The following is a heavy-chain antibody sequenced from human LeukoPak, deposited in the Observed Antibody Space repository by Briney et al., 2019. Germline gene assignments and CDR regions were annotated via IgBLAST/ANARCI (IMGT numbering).Heavy chain of an antibody. D-gene: IGHD6-6*01. Sequence: GGSLRLSCAASGFTFSSYSMNWVRQAPGKGLEWVSSISSSRSYIYYADSVKGRFTISRDNAKNSLYLQMNSLRAEDTAVYYCARGDAIAARGYWGQGTLVTVPS. J-gene: IGHJ4*02. CDR2: ISSSRSYI. CDR3: ARGDAIAARGY. V-gene: IGHV3-21*01. CDR1: GFTFSSYS.